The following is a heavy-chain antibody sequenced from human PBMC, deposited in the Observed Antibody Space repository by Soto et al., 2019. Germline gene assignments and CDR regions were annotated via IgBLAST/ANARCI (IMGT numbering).Heavy chain of an antibody. V-gene: IGHV4-31*03. CDR2: IYYSGST. D-gene: IGHD3-22*01. J-gene: IGHJ3*02. Sequence: QVQLQESGPGLVKPSQTLSLTCTVSGGSISSGGYYWSWIRQHPGKGLEWIGYIYYSGSTYYNPSLKSRVPTPVDTSKTPFPLKLSSVTAADTAVYYCARGDEAYDSSGYPRDAFDIWGQGTMVTVSS. CDR1: GGSISSGGYY. CDR3: ARGDEAYDSSGYPRDAFDI.